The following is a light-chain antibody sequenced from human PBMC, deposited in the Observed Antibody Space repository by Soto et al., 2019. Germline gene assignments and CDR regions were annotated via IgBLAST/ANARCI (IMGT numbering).Light chain of an antibody. CDR1: QHIRTY. CDR2: SAS. V-gene: IGKV1-39*01. J-gene: IGKJ1*01. CDR3: QLSFVFLWT. Sequence: VQMTQPPTSLSASVGDRVSLACGASQHIRTYLNWYQRKPGRAPDLLIYSASNLKSGVPSRFSGSGSGTDFTLTICSLQPEDFATYFCQLSFVFLWTFCQVGKVDI.